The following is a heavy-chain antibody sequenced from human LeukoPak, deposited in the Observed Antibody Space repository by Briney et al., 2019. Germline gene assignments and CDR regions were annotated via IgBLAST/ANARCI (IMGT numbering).Heavy chain of an antibody. V-gene: IGHV4-31*03. J-gene: IGHJ4*02. D-gene: IGHD3-3*01. CDR3: ARAYDFWSAYLDC. CDR2: IYYSGSA. CDR1: GGSISSGGYY. Sequence: SQTLSLTCTVSGGSISSGGYYWSWIRQHRGKGLEWIGYIYYSGSAYYNPSLKSRVTISVDTSKNQFSLKLSSVTAADTAVYYCARAYDFWSAYLDCWGQGTLVTVSS.